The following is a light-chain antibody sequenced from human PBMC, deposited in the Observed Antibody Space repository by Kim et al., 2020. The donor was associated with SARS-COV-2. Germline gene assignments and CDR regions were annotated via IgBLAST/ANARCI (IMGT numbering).Light chain of an antibody. CDR3: VLYMGSGIWV. V-gene: IGLV8-61*01. Sequence: GGTVTITCGLSSGSVSASYSPSWYQRTTGQAPRTLIYSTSTRSSGVPGRFSGSILGNKAALTITGAHADDESDYYCVLYMGSGIWVFGGGTQLTVL. J-gene: IGLJ3*02. CDR1: SGSVSASYS. CDR2: STS.